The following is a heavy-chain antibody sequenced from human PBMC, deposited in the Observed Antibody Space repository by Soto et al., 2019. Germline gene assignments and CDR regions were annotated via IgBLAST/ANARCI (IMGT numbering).Heavy chain of an antibody. D-gene: IGHD1-26*01. CDR3: AHRGGGIVDWYFDL. Sequence: QITLNESGQTLVKPTQTLTLTCTFSGFSLGTYGVGVGWIRQPTGKALEWLALIYWDDDKRYSPSLKSRLTITKDTSKRQVFLTLTNMDPVDTATYYCAHRGGGIVDWYFDLWGRGTPVIVSS. CDR1: GFSLGTYGVG. V-gene: IGHV2-5*02. CDR2: IYWDDDK. J-gene: IGHJ2*01.